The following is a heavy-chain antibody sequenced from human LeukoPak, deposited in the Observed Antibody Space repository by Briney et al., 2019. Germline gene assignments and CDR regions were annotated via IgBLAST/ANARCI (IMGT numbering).Heavy chain of an antibody. CDR1: GYTFTGYY. CDR3: ARDLMYYYGSGSYYNVEEGDH. Sequence: ASVKVSCKASGYTFTGYYMHWVRQAPGQGLEWMGWINPNSGGTNYAQKFQGRVTMTRDTSISTAYMELSRLRSDDTAVYYCARDLMYYYGSGSYYNVEEGDHWGQGTLVTVSS. V-gene: IGHV1-2*02. J-gene: IGHJ4*02. CDR2: INPNSGGT. D-gene: IGHD3-10*01.